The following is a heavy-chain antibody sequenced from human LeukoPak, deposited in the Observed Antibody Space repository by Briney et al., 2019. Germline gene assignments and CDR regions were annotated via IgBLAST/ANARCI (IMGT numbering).Heavy chain of an antibody. V-gene: IGHV1-18*01. J-gene: IGHJ6*03. CDR2: ISAYNGNT. CDR3: ARVSRSWYLYYYYYMDV. D-gene: IGHD6-13*01. CDR1: GYTFTSYG. Sequence: ASVKVSCKASGYTFTSYGISWVRQAPGQGLEWMGWISAYNGNTNYAQKLQGRVTMTTDTSTSTAYMELRSLRSDDTAVYYCARVSRSWYLYYYYYMDVWGKGTTVTISS.